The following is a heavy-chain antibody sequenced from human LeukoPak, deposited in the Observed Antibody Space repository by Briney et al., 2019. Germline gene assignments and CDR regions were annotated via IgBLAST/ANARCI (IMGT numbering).Heavy chain of an antibody. J-gene: IGHJ3*02. D-gene: IGHD2-2*01. CDR3: ARHSAHASTNDAFDI. CDR1: GGSISSHY. V-gene: IGHV4-59*11. CDR2: MYHSGST. Sequence: SETLSLTCTVSGGSISSHYWSWIRQPPGKGLEWIGYMYHSGSTNYNPSLKSRVTISVDTSKNQFSLKLSSVTAADTAVYYCARHSAHASTNDAFDIWGQGTMVTVSS.